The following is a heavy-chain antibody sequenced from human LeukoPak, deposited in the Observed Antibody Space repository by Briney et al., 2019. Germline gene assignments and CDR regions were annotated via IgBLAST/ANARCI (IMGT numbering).Heavy chain of an antibody. CDR2: VYYSGST. V-gene: IGHV4-39*01. Sequence: SETLSLTCTVSGGSISSSSYYWGWIRQPPGKGLEWIGSVYYSGSTYYNPSLKSRVTISVDTSKNQFSLKLSSVTAADTAVYYCARRVGAAAGREWYFDLWGRGTLVTVSS. CDR1: GGSISSSSYY. D-gene: IGHD1-26*01. CDR3: ARRVGAAAGREWYFDL. J-gene: IGHJ2*01.